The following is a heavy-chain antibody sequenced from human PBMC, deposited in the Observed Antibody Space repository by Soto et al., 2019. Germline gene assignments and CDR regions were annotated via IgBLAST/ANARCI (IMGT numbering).Heavy chain of an antibody. V-gene: IGHV3-53*01. CDR1: GLTVSGKKY. CDR3: ASWHEREHAYDV. J-gene: IGHJ3*01. D-gene: IGHD1-1*01. Sequence: DVQLVESGGGLIQPGESLRLSCAAFGLTVSGKKYXAWVRQAPXKGLEWVSALYDVDGSFYADSVKGRFTTSSDSSKTTVYLQMNGLRPDDTAVYYCASWHEREHAYDVWGQGTTVTVSS. CDR2: LYDVDGS.